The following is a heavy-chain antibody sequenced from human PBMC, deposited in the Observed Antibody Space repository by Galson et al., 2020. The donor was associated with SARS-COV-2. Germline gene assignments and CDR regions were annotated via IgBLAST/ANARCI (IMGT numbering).Heavy chain of an antibody. Sequence: GGSLRLSCAASGFTFSSYGMHWVRQAPGKGLEWVAVIWYDGSNKYYADSVKGRFTISRDNSKNTLYLQMNSLRAEDTAVYYCAREGYYYDSSGYHDAFDIWGQGTMVTVSS. J-gene: IGHJ3*02. D-gene: IGHD3-22*01. CDR1: GFTFSSYG. V-gene: IGHV3-33*01. CDR3: AREGYYYDSSGYHDAFDI. CDR2: IWYDGSNK.